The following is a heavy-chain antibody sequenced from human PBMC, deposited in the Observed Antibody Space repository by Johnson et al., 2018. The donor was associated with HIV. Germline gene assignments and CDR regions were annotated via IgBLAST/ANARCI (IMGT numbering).Heavy chain of an antibody. Sequence: QEKLVESGGGVVQPGRSLRLSCVASGFTFFSYGMHWVRQAPGKGLEWVAVIYSGGSTYYADSVKGRFTISRDNSKNTLYLQMNSLRAEDTAVYYCARERRPWGPDAFDIWGQGTMVTVSS. CDR2: IYSGGST. J-gene: IGHJ3*02. CDR3: ARERRPWGPDAFDI. CDR1: GFTFFSYG. D-gene: IGHD3-16*01. V-gene: IGHV3-NL1*01.